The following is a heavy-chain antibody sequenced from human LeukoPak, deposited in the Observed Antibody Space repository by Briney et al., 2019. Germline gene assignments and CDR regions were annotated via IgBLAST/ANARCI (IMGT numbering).Heavy chain of an antibody. CDR3: ARGAGVLHY. Sequence: PSETLSLTCTVSGGSIGSHYWSWIRQPPGKGLEWIGDIIHTGVTNYNPSLKSRVTISVDTSGNQFSLKLSSVTAADTAVYYCARGAGVLHYWGQGTVVTVSS. CDR2: IIHTGVT. J-gene: IGHJ4*02. V-gene: IGHV4-59*11. CDR1: GGSIGSHY. D-gene: IGHD3-10*01.